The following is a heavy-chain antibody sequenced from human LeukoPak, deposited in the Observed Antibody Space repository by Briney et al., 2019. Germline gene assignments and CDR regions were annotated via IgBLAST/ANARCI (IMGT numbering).Heavy chain of an antibody. CDR3: ASPRHDGSYSF. D-gene: IGHD1-26*01. J-gene: IGHJ4*02. CDR1: GFTFGSYW. CDR2: IKQDGSEK. Sequence: PGGSLRLSCAASGFTFGSYWMSWVRQAPGKGLEWVANIKQDGSEKYYVDSVKGRFTISRDNAKNSLYLQMNSLRAEDTAVYYCASPRHDGSYSFWGQGTLVTVSS. V-gene: IGHV3-7*01.